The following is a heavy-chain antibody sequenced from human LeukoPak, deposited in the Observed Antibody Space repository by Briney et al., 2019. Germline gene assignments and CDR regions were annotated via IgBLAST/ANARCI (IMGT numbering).Heavy chain of an antibody. Sequence: TGGSLRLSCAASGFTFSSYAVSWVRQAPGKGLEWVSCISGSGGSTYSADSVKGRFTISRDNSKNTLYLQMNSLRAEDTALYYCAKDRSCTNDICHGDFDYWGQGTLVTVSS. CDR3: AKDRSCTNDICHGDFDY. CDR1: GFTFSSYA. CDR2: ISGSGGST. J-gene: IGHJ4*02. D-gene: IGHD2-8*01. V-gene: IGHV3-23*01.